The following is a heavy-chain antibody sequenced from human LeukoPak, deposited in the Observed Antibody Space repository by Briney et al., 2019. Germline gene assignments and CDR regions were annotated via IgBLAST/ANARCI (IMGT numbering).Heavy chain of an antibody. CDR1: GFTFTSYS. Sequence: GGSLRLSCVASGFTFTSYSMNWVRQAPGRGLEWVSSITSTSKYIYYADSLKGRFTISRDNAKNSLYLQINSLRAEDTAIYFCASAYSPPWMSDSYAFDIWGQGTMVTVSS. J-gene: IGHJ3*02. V-gene: IGHV3-21*01. CDR3: ASAYSPPWMSDSYAFDI. D-gene: IGHD2-15*01. CDR2: ITSTSKYI.